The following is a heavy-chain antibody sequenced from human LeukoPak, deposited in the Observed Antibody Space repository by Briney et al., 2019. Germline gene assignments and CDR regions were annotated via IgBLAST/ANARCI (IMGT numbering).Heavy chain of an antibody. Sequence: SQTLSLTCAVSGVSISSGGYSWSWIRQPPGQGLEWIGYIYKTGITFSNPSLRSRLTLSVGTSSNQFSLKLSSVTAADTAVYYCARGRRDDSNGSLFYLDSWGQGTLVPVSS. V-gene: IGHV4-30-4*07. CDR2: IYKTGIT. CDR3: ARGRRDDSNGSLFYLDS. D-gene: IGHD3-22*01. J-gene: IGHJ4*02. CDR1: GVSISSGGYS.